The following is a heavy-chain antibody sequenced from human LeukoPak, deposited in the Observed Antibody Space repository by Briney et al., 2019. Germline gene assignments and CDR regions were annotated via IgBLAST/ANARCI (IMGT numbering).Heavy chain of an antibody. V-gene: IGHV3-23*01. Sequence: GGSLRLSCAASGVTSSSYAMSWVRQAPGKGLEWVSTISGSGGSTYYADSVKGRFTISRDNSKNTLCLQMNSLRAEDTAVYYCATALQSWTIHLFDYWGQGTLVTVSS. D-gene: IGHD3/OR15-3a*01. CDR1: GVTSSSYA. CDR3: ATALQSWTIHLFDY. CDR2: ISGSGGST. J-gene: IGHJ4*02.